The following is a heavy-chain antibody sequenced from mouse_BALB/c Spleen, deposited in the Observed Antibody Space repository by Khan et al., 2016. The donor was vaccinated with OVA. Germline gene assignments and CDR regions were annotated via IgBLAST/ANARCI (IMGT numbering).Heavy chain of an antibody. CDR2: IDPYYGGA. D-gene: IGHD2-10*02. J-gene: IGHJ2*01. Sequence: VQLQQSGPELEKPGASVKISCKASGYSFTGYNMNWVKQSNGKSLEWIGNIDPYYGGATYNQKFKGKATLTVNKSSSTAYMQLKSLTSEDSAVYYYTRGYGNYVGYCFDYWGQGTTLTVSS. CDR3: TRGYGNYVGYCFDY. V-gene: IGHV1-39*01. CDR1: GYSFTGYN.